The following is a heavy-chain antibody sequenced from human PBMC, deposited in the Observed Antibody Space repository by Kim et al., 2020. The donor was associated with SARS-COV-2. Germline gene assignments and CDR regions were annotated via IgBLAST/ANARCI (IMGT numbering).Heavy chain of an antibody. J-gene: IGHJ6*02. V-gene: IGHV3-48*03. CDR1: GFTFSRYE. CDR2: ISSSGRSI. Sequence: GGSLRLSCTASGFTFSRYEMNWVRQAPGKGLEWVSYISSSGRSIYYADSVKGRFTISRDNAQNSLYLQMDSLRGEDTATYYCAREGDYSGYPSYDGMDVWGQGTTVTVSS. D-gene: IGHD2-15*01. CDR3: AREGDYSGYPSYDGMDV.